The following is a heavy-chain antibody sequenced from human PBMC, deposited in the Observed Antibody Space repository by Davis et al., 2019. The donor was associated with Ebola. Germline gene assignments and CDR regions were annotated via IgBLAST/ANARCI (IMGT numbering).Heavy chain of an antibody. Sequence: PGGSLRLSCAASGFTFSSYSMNWVRQAPGKGLEWVSYISSSSSTIYYADSVKGRFTISRDNAKNTLYLQMNSLRAEDTAVYYCARGVRHQWLHLDYWGQGTLVTVSS. CDR1: GFTFSSYS. CDR2: ISSSSSTI. D-gene: IGHD2-8*01. V-gene: IGHV3-48*01. J-gene: IGHJ4*02. CDR3: ARGVRHQWLHLDY.